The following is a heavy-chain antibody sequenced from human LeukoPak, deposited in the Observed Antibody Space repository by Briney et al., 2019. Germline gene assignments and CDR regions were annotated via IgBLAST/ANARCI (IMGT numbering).Heavy chain of an antibody. Sequence: ASVKVSCKASGYTFTGYYMHWVRQAPGQGLEWMGRINPNSGGTNYAQKFQGGVTMTRDTSISTAYMELSRLRSDDTAVYYCAREVPTYYYDSSGHPDYWGQGTLVTVSS. CDR2: INPNSGGT. J-gene: IGHJ4*02. V-gene: IGHV1-2*06. CDR1: GYTFTGYY. CDR3: AREVPTYYYDSSGHPDY. D-gene: IGHD3-22*01.